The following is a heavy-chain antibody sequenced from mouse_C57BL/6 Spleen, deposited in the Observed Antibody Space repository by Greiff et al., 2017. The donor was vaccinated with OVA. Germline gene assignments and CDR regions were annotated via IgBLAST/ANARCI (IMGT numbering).Heavy chain of an antibody. CDR1: GFTFSDYG. V-gene: IGHV5-17*01. CDR2: ISSGSSTI. D-gene: IGHD2-5*01. J-gene: IGHJ3*01. Sequence: EVQRVESGGGLVKPGGSLKLSCAASGFTFSDYGMHWVRQAPEKGLEWVAYISSGSSTIYYADTVKGRFTISRDNAKNTLFLQMTSLRSEDTAMYYCAREGSYYSNSAWFAYWGQGTLVTVSA. CDR3: AREGSYYSNSAWFAY.